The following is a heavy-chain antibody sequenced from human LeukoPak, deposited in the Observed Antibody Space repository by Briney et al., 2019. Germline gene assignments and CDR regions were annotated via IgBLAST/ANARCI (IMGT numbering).Heavy chain of an antibody. Sequence: GGSLRLSCAASGFTFSSYEMNWVRQAPGKGLVWVSYIRSSGSITYSAHSVKGRFTISRDNAKNSLYLQMNSLRAEDTAVYYCAREMGYYDSSGYYYWGEGTLVTVSS. D-gene: IGHD3-22*01. CDR1: GFTFSSYE. V-gene: IGHV3-48*03. CDR2: IRSSGSIT. J-gene: IGHJ4*02. CDR3: AREMGYYDSSGYYY.